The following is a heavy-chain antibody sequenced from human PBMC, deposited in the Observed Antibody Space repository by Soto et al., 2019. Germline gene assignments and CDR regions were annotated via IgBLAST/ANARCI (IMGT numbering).Heavy chain of an antibody. CDR1: GFSLSTSGMC. J-gene: IGHJ4*02. Sequence: SGPTLVHPTQTLTLTCTFSGFSLSTSGMCVSWIRHPPGKALEWLALIDWDDDKYYSTSLKTRLTISKDTSKNQVVLTMTNMAPVDTATYYCARIRRWWGFFDXWGQGTLVTVSX. CDR2: IDWDDDK. D-gene: IGHD2-21*01. CDR3: ARIRRWWGFFDX. V-gene: IGHV2-70*01.